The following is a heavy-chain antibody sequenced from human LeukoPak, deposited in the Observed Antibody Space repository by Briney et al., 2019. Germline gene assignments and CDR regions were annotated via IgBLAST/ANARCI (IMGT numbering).Heavy chain of an antibody. CDR3: ARDCSSTSCSRAFDI. D-gene: IGHD2-2*01. CDR2: IRYDGSNK. CDR1: GFTFSSYG. V-gene: IGHV3-30*02. J-gene: IGHJ3*02. Sequence: GGSLRLSCAASGFTFSSYGMHWVRQAPGKGLEWVAFIRYDGSNKYYADSVKGRFTISRDNSKNTLYLQMNSLRAEDTAVYYCARDCSSTSCSRAFDIWGQGTMVTVSS.